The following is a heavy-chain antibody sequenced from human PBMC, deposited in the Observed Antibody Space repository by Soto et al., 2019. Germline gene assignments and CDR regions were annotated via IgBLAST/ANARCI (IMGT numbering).Heavy chain of an antibody. D-gene: IGHD3-10*01. CDR3: ARELHYYGSGSPYYYYYGMDV. CDR1: GYSFTSYW. Sequence: GESLKISCKGSGYSFTSYWIGWVRQMPGKGLEWMGIIYPGDSDTRYSPSFQGQVTISADKSISTAYLQWSSLKASDTAMYYCARELHYYGSGSPYYYYYGMDVWGQGTTLTVSS. V-gene: IGHV5-51*01. J-gene: IGHJ6*02. CDR2: IYPGDSDT.